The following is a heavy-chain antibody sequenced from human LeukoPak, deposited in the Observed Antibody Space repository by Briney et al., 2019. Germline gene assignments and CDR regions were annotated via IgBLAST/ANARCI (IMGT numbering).Heavy chain of an antibody. J-gene: IGHJ2*01. CDR2: IYHSGFT. CDR3: ARDQRCSRFDGGCDQWYFDL. V-gene: IGHV4-59*01. Sequence: SXXLSLTCTVSGGSISGYYWSWLRQPPGKGLEWIGYIYHSGFTHYNPSLGSRLTIAVDTSRNQFSLKLTSATAADTAMYYCARDQRCSRFDGGCDQWYFDLWGRGTLVTVSS. CDR1: GGSISGYY. D-gene: IGHD5-12*01.